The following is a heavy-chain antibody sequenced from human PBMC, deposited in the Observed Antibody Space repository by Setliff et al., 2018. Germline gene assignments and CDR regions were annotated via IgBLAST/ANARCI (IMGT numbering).Heavy chain of an antibody. J-gene: IGHJ4*01. CDR3: VRPGGTTVVARHFDY. CDR1: GGSISTYH. V-gene: IGHV4-59*05. CDR2: ISYSGTP. Sequence: SETLSLTCTVSGGSISTYHWSWIRQAPGSGLEWIGSISYSGTPYYNASVESRVTISIDTSRNQFSLELRSVTVADTATYYCVRPGGTTVVARHFDYWGSGILVTVSS. D-gene: IGHD2-15*01.